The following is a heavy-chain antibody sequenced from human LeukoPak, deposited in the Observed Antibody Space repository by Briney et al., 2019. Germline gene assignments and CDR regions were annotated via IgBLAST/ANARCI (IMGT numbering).Heavy chain of an antibody. D-gene: IGHD1-26*01. V-gene: IGHV1-46*01. CDR1: GYTFTSYY. CDR3: AAEPEKGVGAGY. Sequence: ASVKVSCKASGYTFTSYYMHWVRQAPGQGLEWMGIINPSGGSTSYAQKFQGRVTITRDMSTSTAYMELSSLRSEDTAVYYCAAEPEKGVGAGYWGQGTLVTVSS. CDR2: INPSGGST. J-gene: IGHJ4*02.